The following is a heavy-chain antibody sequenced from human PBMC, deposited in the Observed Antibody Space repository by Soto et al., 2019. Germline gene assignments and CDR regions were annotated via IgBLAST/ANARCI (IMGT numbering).Heavy chain of an antibody. V-gene: IGHV4-34*01. CDR2: INHTGGT. Sequence: SETLSLTCAVYGGSVNGYYWNWIRQPPGKGLEWIGEINHTGGTHYNPSLKSRVTMSVDTSKNQFSLRLSSVTAADMAIYYCATRITVFGLLIPPFDPWGQGTQVTVSS. D-gene: IGHD3-3*01. J-gene: IGHJ5*02. CDR1: GGSVNGYY. CDR3: ATRITVFGLLIPPFDP.